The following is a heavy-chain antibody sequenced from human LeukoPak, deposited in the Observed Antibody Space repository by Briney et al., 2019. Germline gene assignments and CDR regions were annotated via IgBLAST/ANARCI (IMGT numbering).Heavy chain of an antibody. CDR3: ARSRSGYSYDHAAFDI. D-gene: IGHD5-18*01. CDR2: IDYRGST. CDR1: GGSISNYY. Sequence: SETLSLTCTVSGGSISNYYWSWIRQPPGKGLEWIAYIDYRGSTTYNPSLKSRVTISVDTSRNQFSLKLSSVTAADTAVYYCARSRSGYSYDHAAFDIWGQGTMVIVSS. J-gene: IGHJ3*02. V-gene: IGHV4-59*01.